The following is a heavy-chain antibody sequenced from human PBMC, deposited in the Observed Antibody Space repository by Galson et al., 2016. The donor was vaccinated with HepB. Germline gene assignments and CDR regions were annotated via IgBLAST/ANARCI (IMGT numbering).Heavy chain of an antibody. CDR3: AHSLSVGLYYYYRSGLWFDP. Sequence: PALVKPTQTLTLTCTFSGFSLSTSGVGVGWIRQPPGKALEWLALIFWDDDKHYSPSLKSRLTITKDTSKNQVVLTMTNIDPVDTATYYCAHSLSVGLYYYYRSGLWFDPWGQGTLVSVSS. J-gene: IGHJ5*02. V-gene: IGHV2-5*02. CDR1: GFSLSTSGVG. CDR2: IFWDDDK. D-gene: IGHD3-22*01.